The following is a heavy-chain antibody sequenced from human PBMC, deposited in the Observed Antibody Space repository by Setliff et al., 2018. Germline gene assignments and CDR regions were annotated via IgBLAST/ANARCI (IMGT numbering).Heavy chain of an antibody. V-gene: IGHV1-8*02. J-gene: IGHJ5*02. CDR1: GYTFISYD. CDR3: TRGAKYCSGATCFSSWFDP. D-gene: IGHD2-15*01. Sequence: ASVKVSCKASGYTFISYDINWVRQAPGQGLEWMGWMKPKNGDTGYAQKFQGRVNMTRDTSISTAYMELSSLRSDDTAVYYCTRGAKYCSGATCFSSWFDPWGQGTLVTVPS. CDR2: MKPKNGDT.